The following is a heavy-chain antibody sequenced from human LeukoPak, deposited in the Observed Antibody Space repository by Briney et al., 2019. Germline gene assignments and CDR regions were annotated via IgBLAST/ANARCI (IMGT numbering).Heavy chain of an antibody. CDR2: IIPILGIA. V-gene: IGHV1-69*04. CDR1: GGTFSSYA. CDR3: AREYDFWSFGWFDP. D-gene: IGHD3-3*01. J-gene: IGHJ5*02. Sequence: SVKVSCKASGGTFSSYAISWVRQAPGQGLEWMGRIIPILGIANYAQKFQGRVTITADKSTSTVYMELSSLRSEDTAVYYCAREYDFWSFGWFDPWGQGTLVTVSS.